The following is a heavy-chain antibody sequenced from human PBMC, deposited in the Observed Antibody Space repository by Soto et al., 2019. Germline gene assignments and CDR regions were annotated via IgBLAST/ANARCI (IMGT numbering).Heavy chain of an antibody. Sequence: GGSLRLSCAASGFTFSSYAMSWVRQAPGKGLEWVSAISGSGGSTYYADSVKGRFTISRDNSKNTLYLQMNSLRAEDTAVYYCAKDSDIVVVVAATPSEAFDIWGQGTMVTVSS. CDR3: AKDSDIVVVVAATPSEAFDI. D-gene: IGHD2-15*01. J-gene: IGHJ3*02. CDR1: GFTFSSYA. V-gene: IGHV3-23*01. CDR2: ISGSGGST.